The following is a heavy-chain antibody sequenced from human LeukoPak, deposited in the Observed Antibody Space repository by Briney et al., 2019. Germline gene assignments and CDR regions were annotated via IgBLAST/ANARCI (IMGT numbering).Heavy chain of an antibody. CDR1: GYTLTELS. V-gene: IGHV1-24*01. D-gene: IGHD3-10*01. Sequence: GASVKVSCKVSGYTLTELSMHWVRQAPGKGLEWMGGFDPEDGETIYAQKFQGRVTMTEDTSTDTAYMELSSLRSEDTAVYYCAYSPYYYGSGTSWWFDPWGQGTLVTVSS. J-gene: IGHJ5*02. CDR3: AYSPYYYGSGTSWWFDP. CDR2: FDPEDGET.